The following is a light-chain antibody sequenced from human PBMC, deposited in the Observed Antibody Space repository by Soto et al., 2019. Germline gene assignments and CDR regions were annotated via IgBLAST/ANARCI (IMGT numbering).Light chain of an antibody. V-gene: IGKV2-28*01. J-gene: IGKJ4*01. CDR1: QSLLHSYGYNY. CDR2: LGS. Sequence: DIVMTQSPLSLPVTPGEPASISCRSSQSLLHSYGYNYLDWYLQKPGQSPQLLIYLGSNRASGVPDRFSGSGSRTDFTLKISRVEAEDFGVYYCMQALQSPLTFGGVTNVEIK. CDR3: MQALQSPLT.